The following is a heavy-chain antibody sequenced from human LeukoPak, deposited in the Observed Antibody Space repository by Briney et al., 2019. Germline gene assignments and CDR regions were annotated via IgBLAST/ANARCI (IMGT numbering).Heavy chain of an antibody. CDR3: ARPYDYGNMDAFDI. V-gene: IGHV3-21*04. D-gene: IGHD4-17*01. CDR2: ISSSSSYI. CDR1: GFTFSSYS. Sequence: SGGSLRLSCAASGFTFSSYSMNWVRQAPGKGLEWVSSISSSSSYIYYADSVKGRFTISRDNAKNSLYLQMNSLKASDTAMYYCARPYDYGNMDAFDIWGQGTMVTVSS. J-gene: IGHJ3*02.